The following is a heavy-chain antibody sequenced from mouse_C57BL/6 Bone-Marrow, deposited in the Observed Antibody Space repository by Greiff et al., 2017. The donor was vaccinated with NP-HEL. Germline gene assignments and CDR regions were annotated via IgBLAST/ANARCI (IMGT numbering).Heavy chain of an antibody. V-gene: IGHV1-50*01. D-gene: IGHD2-4*01. CDR2: IDPSDSYT. CDR3: ARGGLRRYYFDY. J-gene: IGHJ2*01. Sequence: VQLQQPGAELVKPGASVKLSCKASGYTFTSYWMQWVKQRPGQGLEWIGEIDPSDSYTNYNQKFKGKATLTVDTSSSTAYMQLSSLTSEDSAVYYCARGGLRRYYFDYWGQGTTLTVSS. CDR1: GYTFTSYW.